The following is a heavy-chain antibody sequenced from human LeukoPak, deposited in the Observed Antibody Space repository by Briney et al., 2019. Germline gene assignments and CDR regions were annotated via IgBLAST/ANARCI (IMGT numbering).Heavy chain of an antibody. CDR2: INHSGST. V-gene: IGHV4-34*01. Sequence: KPSETLSLTCAVYGGSFSGYYWSWIRQPPGKGLEWIGEINHSGSTNYNLSLKSRVTISVDTAKNQFSLKLSSVTAADTAVYYCARKGCSSTSCYTSRYYYYMDVWGKGTTVTVSS. CDR3: ARKGCSSTSCYTSRYYYYMDV. CDR1: GGSFSGYY. J-gene: IGHJ6*03. D-gene: IGHD2-2*02.